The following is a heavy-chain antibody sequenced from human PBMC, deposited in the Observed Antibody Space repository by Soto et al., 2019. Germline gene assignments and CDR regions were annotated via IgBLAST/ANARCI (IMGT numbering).Heavy chain of an antibody. V-gene: IGHV1-69*13. J-gene: IGHJ4*02. Sequence: GASVKVCCQASGGTFSSYAISWVRQAPGEGLEWMGGIIPIFGTANYAQKFQGRVTITADESTRTAYMELSSLRSEDTAVYYCARVSYYYDSSGQYLFDYWGQGTLVTVSS. D-gene: IGHD3-22*01. CDR3: ARVSYYYDSSGQYLFDY. CDR1: GGTFSSYA. CDR2: IIPIFGTA.